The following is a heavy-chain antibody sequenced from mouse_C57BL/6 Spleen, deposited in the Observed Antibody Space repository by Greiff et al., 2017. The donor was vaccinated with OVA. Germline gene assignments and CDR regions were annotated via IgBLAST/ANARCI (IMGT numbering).Heavy chain of an antibody. J-gene: IGHJ3*01. D-gene: IGHD1-1*01. V-gene: IGHV1-22*01. Sequence: EVQLQQSGPELVKPGASVKMSCKASGYTFTDYNMHWVKQSHGKSLEWIGYINPNNGGTSYNQKFKGKATLTVNKSSSTAYMELRSLTSEDSAVYYCAREVYYYGSSSFAYWGQGTLVTVSA. CDR3: AREVYYYGSSSFAY. CDR1: GYTFTDYN. CDR2: INPNNGGT.